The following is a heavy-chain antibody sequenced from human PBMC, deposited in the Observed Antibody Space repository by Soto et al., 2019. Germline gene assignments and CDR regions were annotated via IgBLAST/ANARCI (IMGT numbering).Heavy chain of an antibody. CDR1: GFTFSSYG. V-gene: IGHV3-33*01. Sequence: PGGSLRLSCAASGFTFSSYGMHWVRQAPGKGLEWVAVIWYDGSNKYYADSVKGRFTISRDNSKNTLYLQMNSLRAEDTAVYYCARDAHGSSSWYRYEYNWSGPWGQGTLVTLSS. CDR2: IWYDGSNK. D-gene: IGHD6-13*01. CDR3: ARDAHGSSSWYRYEYNWSGP. J-gene: IGHJ5*02.